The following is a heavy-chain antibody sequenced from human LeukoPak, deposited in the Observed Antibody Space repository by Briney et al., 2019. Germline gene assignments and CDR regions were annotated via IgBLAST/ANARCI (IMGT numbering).Heavy chain of an antibody. V-gene: IGHV3-7*01. CDR1: GFTFSSYW. CDR2: IKQDGSEK. D-gene: IGHD1-1*01. J-gene: IGHJ4*02. Sequence: GGSLRLSCAASGFTFSSYWMSWVRQAPGKGLEWVANIKQDGSEKYYVDSVKGRFTISRDNAKNSLYLQLNSLRAEDTAVYYCASLRALQPSYYFDYWGQGTLVTVSS. CDR3: ASLRALQPSYYFDY.